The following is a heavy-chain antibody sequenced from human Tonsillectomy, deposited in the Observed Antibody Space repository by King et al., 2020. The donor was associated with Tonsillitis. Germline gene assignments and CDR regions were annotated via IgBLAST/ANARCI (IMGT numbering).Heavy chain of an antibody. CDR2: ISGSGGST. Sequence: EVQLVESGGGLVQPGGSLRLSCAASGFTFSSYAMSWVRQAPGKGLEWVSAISGSGGSTYYADSVKGRFTISRDNSKNTLYLQVNSLRAEDPAVYYCAKRDSSGYYCRVYWGQGTLVTVSS. V-gene: IGHV3-23*04. CDR3: AKRDSSGYYCRVY. D-gene: IGHD3-22*01. CDR1: GFTFSSYA. J-gene: IGHJ4*02.